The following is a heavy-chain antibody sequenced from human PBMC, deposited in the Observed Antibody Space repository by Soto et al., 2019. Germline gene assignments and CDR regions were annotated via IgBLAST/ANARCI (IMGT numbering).Heavy chain of an antibody. CDR1: GGSFSGYY. V-gene: IGHV4-34*01. CDR2: INHSGST. J-gene: IGHJ6*02. Sequence: SETLSLTCAVYGGSFSGYYWSWVRQPPGKGLEWIGEINHSGSTNYNPSLKSRVTISVDTSKNQFSLKLSSVTAADTAVYYCARLGYCSGGSCYYYGMDVWGQGTTVT. D-gene: IGHD2-15*01. CDR3: ARLGYCSGGSCYYYGMDV.